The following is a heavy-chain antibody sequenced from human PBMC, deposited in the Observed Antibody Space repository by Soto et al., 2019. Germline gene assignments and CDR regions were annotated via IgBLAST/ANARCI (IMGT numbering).Heavy chain of an antibody. D-gene: IGHD3-22*01. CDR3: ARPEYYYDSSGPTLTISAFDI. J-gene: IGHJ3*02. CDR2: IYYSGSA. Sequence: QLQLQESGPGLVKPSETLSLTCTVSGDSISTSSYYWGWIRQPPGKGLEWIGSIYYSGSAYYNPSLKSRVTISVDTSKNQFSLKLSSVTAADTAVYYCARPEYYYDSSGPTLTISAFDIWGQGTLVTVSS. CDR1: GDSISTSSYY. V-gene: IGHV4-39*01.